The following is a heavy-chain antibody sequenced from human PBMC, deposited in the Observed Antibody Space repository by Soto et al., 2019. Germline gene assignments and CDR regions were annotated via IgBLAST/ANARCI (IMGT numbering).Heavy chain of an antibody. CDR2: IYPGDSDI. V-gene: IGHV5-51*01. D-gene: IGHD1-26*01. Sequence: GESLKISCKVSGYSFTTYWIAWVRQMPGKGLEWMGIIYPGDSDIRYSPSFQGQVTISADKSINTAYLQWSSLKASDTAMYYCARQGGKWLDPWGQGTLVTVSS. CDR1: GYSFTTYW. CDR3: ARQGGKWLDP. J-gene: IGHJ5*02.